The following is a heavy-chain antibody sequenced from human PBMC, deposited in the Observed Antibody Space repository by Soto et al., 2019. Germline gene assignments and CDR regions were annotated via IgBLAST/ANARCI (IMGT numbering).Heavy chain of an antibody. Sequence: EVQLVESGGGLVQPGGSLRLSCAASGFTFSSYEMNWVRQAPGKGLEWVSYISSSGSTIYYADSVKGRFTISRDNAKNSLYMQMNSLRAEDTAVYYCAREGLGVGIIYYYYYGMDVWGQGTTVTVSS. V-gene: IGHV3-48*03. CDR1: GFTFSSYE. D-gene: IGHD3-3*01. J-gene: IGHJ6*02. CDR3: AREGLGVGIIYYYYYGMDV. CDR2: ISSSGSTI.